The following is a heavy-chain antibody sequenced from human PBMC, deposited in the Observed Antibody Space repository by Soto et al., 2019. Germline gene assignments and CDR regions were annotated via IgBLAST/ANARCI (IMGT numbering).Heavy chain of an antibody. Sequence: GGSLRLSCAASGFTFSSYAMSWVRQAPGKGLEWVSAISGSGGSTYYADSVKGRFTISRDNSKNTLYLQMNSLRAEDTAVYYCAKDQYASSLLRGSWDYWGQGTLVTVSS. CDR3: AKDQYASSLLRGSWDY. V-gene: IGHV3-23*01. J-gene: IGHJ4*02. CDR2: ISGSGGST. CDR1: GFTFSSYA. D-gene: IGHD6-6*01.